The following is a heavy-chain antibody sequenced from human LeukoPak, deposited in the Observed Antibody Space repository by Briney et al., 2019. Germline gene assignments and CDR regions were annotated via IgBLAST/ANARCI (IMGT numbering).Heavy chain of an antibody. J-gene: IGHJ4*02. Sequence: SETLSPTCTVSGGSISNTGDYWGWIRQSPGKGLEWIGTISHSGTTYSNPSLTGRVTISADTSKNQFSLRLTSVTAAETAVYFCARHTSIIVINSWGQGTLVSVSS. V-gene: IGHV4-39*01. D-gene: IGHD3-22*01. CDR1: GGSISNTGDY. CDR3: ARHTSIIVINS. CDR2: ISHSGTT.